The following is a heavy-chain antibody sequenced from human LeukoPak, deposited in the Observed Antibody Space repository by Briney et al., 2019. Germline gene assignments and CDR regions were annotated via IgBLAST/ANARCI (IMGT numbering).Heavy chain of an antibody. V-gene: IGHV3-23*01. J-gene: IGHJ4*02. D-gene: IGHD6-13*01. CDR1: GFTFSSYA. Sequence: GGSLRLSCAASGFTFSSYAMSWVRQAPGKGLEWVSAISGSGGSTYYADSVKGRFTISRDNSKNTLYLQMNSLRAEDTAVYYCASRSSWSNYFDYWGQGTLVTVSS. CDR3: ASRSSWSNYFDY. CDR2: ISGSGGST.